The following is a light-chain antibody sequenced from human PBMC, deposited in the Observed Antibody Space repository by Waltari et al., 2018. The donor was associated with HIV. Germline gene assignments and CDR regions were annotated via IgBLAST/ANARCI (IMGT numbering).Light chain of an antibody. Sequence: DIEMTQSPSSLSASVGDRVTISCRASEDVGGYLAWYQQMPGKAPKVLIYATFKLHSGISSRFSGSGSGTNFTLTITNLQPEDFATYYCQQGFRVPRTFGQGTKV. CDR1: EDVGGY. CDR2: ATF. V-gene: IGKV1-12*01. CDR3: QQGFRVPRT. J-gene: IGKJ1*01.